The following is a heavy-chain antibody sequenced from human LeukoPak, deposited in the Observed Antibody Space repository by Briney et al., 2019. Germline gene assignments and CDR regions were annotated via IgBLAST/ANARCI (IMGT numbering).Heavy chain of an antibody. CDR2: ISGDGTST. CDR1: GFTFNTYW. Sequence: PGGSLRLSCAASGFTFNTYWMHWVRQAPGKGLVWVSRISGDGTSTDYADSVKGRFTISRDNAKNTLYLQVNSLRAEDTAVYYCVRVPRRRDGYNYYYYMDVWGKGTSVTVSS. CDR3: VRVPRRRDGYNYYYYMDV. J-gene: IGHJ6*03. D-gene: IGHD5-24*01. V-gene: IGHV3-74*01.